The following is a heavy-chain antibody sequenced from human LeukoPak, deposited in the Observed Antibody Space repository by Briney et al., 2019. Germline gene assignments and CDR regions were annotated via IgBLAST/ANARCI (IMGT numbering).Heavy chain of an antibody. V-gene: IGHV4-59*08. CDR2: VFYSGGT. D-gene: IGHD3-22*01. Sequence: SETLSLTCTVSGGSISSYYWSWIRQPPGKGLEWIGYVFYSGGTLYNPSLESRVTMSVGTSKSQFSLELTSVTAADTAVYYCAKYDSSGYLGYWGQGTLVTVSS. CDR1: GGSISSYY. CDR3: AKYDSSGYLGY. J-gene: IGHJ4*02.